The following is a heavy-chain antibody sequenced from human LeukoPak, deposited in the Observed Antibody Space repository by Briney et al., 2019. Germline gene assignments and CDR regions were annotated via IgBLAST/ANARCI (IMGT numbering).Heavy chain of an antibody. CDR3: ARDGSITMVRGVIKAGDYYFDY. Sequence: GGSLRLSCAASGFTFSSHGMNWVRQTPGKGLEWVSGIGGSGGFITYYADSVKGRFTVSRDNSKNTLYLQMDSLRAEDTAVYYCARDGSITMVRGVIKAGDYYFDYWGQGTLVTVSS. CDR2: IGGSGGFIT. J-gene: IGHJ4*02. CDR1: GFTFSSHG. V-gene: IGHV3-23*01. D-gene: IGHD3-10*01.